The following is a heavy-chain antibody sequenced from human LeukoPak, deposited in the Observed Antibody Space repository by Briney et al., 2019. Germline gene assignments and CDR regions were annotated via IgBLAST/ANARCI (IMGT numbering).Heavy chain of an antibody. Sequence: GSLRLSCAASGFTFNSYAMSWVRQPPGKRREWIGEINHRGSTNYNPSLKSRVTISVDTSKNQFSLTLSSVTAADTAVYYCAIPYSVVPACKKHWFDPWGQGTLVTVSS. CDR1: GFTFNSYA. J-gene: IGHJ5*02. CDR3: AIPYSVVPACKKHWFDP. CDR2: INHRGST. V-gene: IGHV4-34*08. D-gene: IGHD2-2*01.